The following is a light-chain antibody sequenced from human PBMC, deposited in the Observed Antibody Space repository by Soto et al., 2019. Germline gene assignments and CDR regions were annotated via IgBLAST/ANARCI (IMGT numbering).Light chain of an antibody. CDR1: SSDVGGYNY. Sequence: QSALTQPASVSGSPGQSIAISCTGTSSDVGGYNYVSWYQQHPGKAPKLMIYDVSNRPSGVSNRFSGSKSGNTASLTISGLQAEDEADYSCSSYTSTRTLYVYGPATEVTVL. V-gene: IGLV2-14*01. J-gene: IGLJ1*01. CDR2: DVS. CDR3: SSYTSTRTLYV.